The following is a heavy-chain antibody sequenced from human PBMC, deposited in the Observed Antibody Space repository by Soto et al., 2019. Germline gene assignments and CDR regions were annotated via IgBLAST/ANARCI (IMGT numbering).Heavy chain of an antibody. Sequence: GGSLRLSCAASGFTFSSYGMHWVRQAPGKGLEWVAVISYDGSNKYYADSVKGRFTISRDNSKNTLYLQMNSLRAEDTAVYYCAKDVSSGWNPDAFDIWGQGTMVTVSS. J-gene: IGHJ3*02. CDR3: AKDVSSGWNPDAFDI. V-gene: IGHV3-30*18. CDR2: ISYDGSNK. D-gene: IGHD6-19*01. CDR1: GFTFSSYG.